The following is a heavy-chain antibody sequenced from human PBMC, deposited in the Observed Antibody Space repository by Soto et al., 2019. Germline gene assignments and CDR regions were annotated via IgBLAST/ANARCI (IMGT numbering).Heavy chain of an antibody. D-gene: IGHD3-10*01. J-gene: IGHJ5*02. CDR3: ATDSAGRGPFDP. Sequence: SETLSLTFTISGGSFGTNYWSWIRQAPGKGLEWIGYTYHTGSTKYNPSLKSRATISVDTSKNQFSLTLNSAAAADTAVYYCATDSAGRGPFDPWGQGILVTVSS. V-gene: IGHV4-59*13. CDR1: GGSFGTNY. CDR2: TYHTGST.